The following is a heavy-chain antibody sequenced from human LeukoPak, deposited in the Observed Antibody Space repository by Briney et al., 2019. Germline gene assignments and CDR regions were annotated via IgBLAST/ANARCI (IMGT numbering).Heavy chain of an antibody. CDR1: GYSFTSYW. D-gene: IGHD3-10*01. CDR2: IYPGDSDT. Sequence: GESLKISCKGSGYSFTSYWIGWVRQMPGKGLEWMGIIYPGDSDTRYSPSFQGQVTISADKSISTAYLQWSSLKASDTAMYYCARPREVRGVIGWFDPWGQGTLVTVSS. J-gene: IGHJ5*02. V-gene: IGHV5-51*01. CDR3: ARPREVRGVIGWFDP.